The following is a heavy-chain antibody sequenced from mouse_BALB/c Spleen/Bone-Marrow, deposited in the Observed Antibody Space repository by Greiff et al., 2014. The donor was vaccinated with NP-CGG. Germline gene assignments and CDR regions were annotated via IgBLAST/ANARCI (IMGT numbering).Heavy chain of an antibody. CDR2: IDPANGNT. Sequence: EVQLQQSGAELVKPGASVKLSCTASGFNIKDTYMHWVKQRPEQGPEWIGRIDPANGNTKYDPMFQGKATITADTSSNTAYLQLSSLTSEDTAVYYCAPYYYGSSSFAYWGQGTLVTVSA. V-gene: IGHV14-3*02. D-gene: IGHD1-1*01. J-gene: IGHJ3*01. CDR1: GFNIKDTY. CDR3: APYYYGSSSFAY.